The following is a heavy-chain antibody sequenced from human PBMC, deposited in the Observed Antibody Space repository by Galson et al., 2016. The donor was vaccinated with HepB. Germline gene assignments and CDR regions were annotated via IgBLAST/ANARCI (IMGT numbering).Heavy chain of an antibody. CDR3: ASEVIQLERHRYIDF. D-gene: IGHD1-1*01. V-gene: IGHV1-24*01. Sequence: SVKVSCKVSGYSVTDFSMNWVRQAPGKGLEWMGGFDPKAEETIFAQKFQGRVTVTEDTSTDTAYMELTSLRPEDTAVYYCASEVIQLERHRYIDFWGQGTLVIVSS. J-gene: IGHJ4*01. CDR2: FDPKAEET. CDR1: GYSVTDFS.